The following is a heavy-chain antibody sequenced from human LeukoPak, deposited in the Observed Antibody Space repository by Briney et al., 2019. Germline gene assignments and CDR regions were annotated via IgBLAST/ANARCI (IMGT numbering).Heavy chain of an antibody. J-gene: IGHJ3*02. CDR1: GGSISSYY. CDR3: ARDRRKEYCSSTSCYGRAFDI. V-gene: IGHV4-59*12. Sequence: SETLSLTCTVSGGSISSYYWSWIRQPPGKGLEWIGYIYYSGSTNYNPSLKSRVTISVDTSKNQFSLKLSSVTAADTAVYYCARDRRKEYCSSTSCYGRAFDIWGQGTMVTVSS. CDR2: IYYSGST. D-gene: IGHD2-2*01.